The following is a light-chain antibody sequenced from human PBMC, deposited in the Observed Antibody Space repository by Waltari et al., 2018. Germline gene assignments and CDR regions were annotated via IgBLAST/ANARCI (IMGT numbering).Light chain of an antibody. CDR1: ETITNY. J-gene: IGKJ5*01. CDR3: QQNYNFPT. Sequence: DIKMTQSPSSLSTSVGDRVTITCRASETITNYLNWYQQKPGKGPKLLIYGASSLQSGVPSRFSGSGSGTEFTLTISNLQPEDIATYYCQQNYNFPTFGQGTRLEIK. V-gene: IGKV1-39*01. CDR2: GAS.